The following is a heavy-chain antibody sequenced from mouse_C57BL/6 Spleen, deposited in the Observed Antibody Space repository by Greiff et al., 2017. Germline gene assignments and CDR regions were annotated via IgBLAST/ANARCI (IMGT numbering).Heavy chain of an antibody. J-gene: IGHJ1*03. CDR1: GFTFSDYY. D-gene: IGHD4-1*01. CDR2: INYDGSST. V-gene: IGHV5-16*01. Sequence: EVNLVESEGGLVQPGSSMKLSCTASGFTFSDYYMAWVRQVPEKGLEWVANINYDGSSTYYLDSLKSRFIIPRDNAKNLLYLQMSSLKSEDTATYYCARAQRTGEANWYFDVWGTGTTVTVSS. CDR3: ARAQRTGEANWYFDV.